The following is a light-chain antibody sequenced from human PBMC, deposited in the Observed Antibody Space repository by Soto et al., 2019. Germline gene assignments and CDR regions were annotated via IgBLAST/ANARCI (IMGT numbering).Light chain of an antibody. CDR3: QQYNNWWT. CDR1: ERVSSH. V-gene: IGKV3-15*01. J-gene: IGKJ1*01. Sequence: EIVMTQSPVTLSVSPGDTATLSCRASERVSSHLAWYQQKPGQAPRLLIYAASTRATFIPVRFSGSGSGTEFTLTISSLQSEDFAVYYCQQYNNWWTFGQGTKVDIK. CDR2: AAS.